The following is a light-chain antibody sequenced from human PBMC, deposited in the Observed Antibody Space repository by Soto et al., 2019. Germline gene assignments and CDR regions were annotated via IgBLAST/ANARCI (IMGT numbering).Light chain of an antibody. Sequence: QSVLTQPASVSGSPGQSITISCTGTSSDVGTYNYVSWYQHHPGKAHKLMIYDDSNRPSGVSNRFSGSKSGNTASLTISGLQAEDEADYYCCSYAGSSTYVFGTGTKVTVL. J-gene: IGLJ1*01. CDR2: DDS. CDR1: SSDVGTYNY. CDR3: CSYAGSSTYV. V-gene: IGLV2-23*01.